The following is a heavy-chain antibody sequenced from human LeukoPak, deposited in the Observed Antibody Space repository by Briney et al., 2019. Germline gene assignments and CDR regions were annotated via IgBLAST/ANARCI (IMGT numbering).Heavy chain of an antibody. Sequence: SETLSLTCTGSAGSTNNNYWSWIPRPPGKGRKWIGRIYGSGSTNYNPSLKSRVTMSVDMSKSQFSLELSSVTAADTAVYYCARDKGILLPFDYWGQGTLVTVSS. V-gene: IGHV4-4*07. CDR1: AGSTNNNY. CDR3: ARDKGILLPFDY. J-gene: IGHJ4*02. D-gene: IGHD2-21*01. CDR2: IYGSGST.